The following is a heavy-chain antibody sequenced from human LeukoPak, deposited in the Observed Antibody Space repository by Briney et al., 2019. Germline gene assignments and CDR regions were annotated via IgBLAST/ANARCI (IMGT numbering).Heavy chain of an antibody. Sequence: GGSLRLSCAASGFTFSSYAMRWVRQAPGKGLEWVSALSGSGGSTYYADSVKGRVTISRDNSKNTLYLQMNSLRAEDTAVYYCAKAQGWNYENWFDPWGQGTLVTVSS. J-gene: IGHJ5*02. CDR1: GFTFSSYA. V-gene: IGHV3-23*01. D-gene: IGHD1-7*01. CDR3: AKAQGWNYENWFDP. CDR2: LSGSGGST.